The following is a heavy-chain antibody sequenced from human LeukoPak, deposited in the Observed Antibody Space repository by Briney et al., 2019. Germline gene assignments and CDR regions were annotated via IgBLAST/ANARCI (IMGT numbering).Heavy chain of an antibody. CDR2: ISWNSGSI. CDR1: GFTFDDYA. J-gene: IGHJ4*02. Sequence: GGSLRLSCAASGFTFDDYAMHWVRQAPAKGLEWVSSISWNSGSIDYADSVKGRFTISRDNAKNSLYLQMNSLRAEDTAVYYCAKGPTYYYDSSGYFDYWGQGTLVTVSS. D-gene: IGHD3-22*01. CDR3: AKGPTYYYDSSGYFDY. V-gene: IGHV3-9*01.